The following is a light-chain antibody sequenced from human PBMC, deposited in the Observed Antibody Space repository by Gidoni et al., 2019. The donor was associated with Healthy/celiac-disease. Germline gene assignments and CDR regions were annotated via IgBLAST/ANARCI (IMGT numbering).Light chain of an antibody. Sequence: DIQMTQSPSTLSASVGDRVTITCRASQSISSWLAWYQQKPGKAPKLLIYKASSLESGVPSRFSGSGSGTEVTLTISSLQPDDFATYYCQQYNSYTGTFGQXTKVEIK. V-gene: IGKV1-5*03. CDR1: QSISSW. CDR2: KAS. CDR3: QQYNSYTGT. J-gene: IGKJ1*01.